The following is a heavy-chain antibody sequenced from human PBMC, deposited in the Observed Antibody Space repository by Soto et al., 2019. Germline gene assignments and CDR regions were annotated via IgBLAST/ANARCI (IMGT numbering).Heavy chain of an antibody. CDR1: GGSISSSSYY. Sequence: KASETLSLTCTVSGGSISSSSYYWGWIRQPPGKGLEWIGSIYYSGSTYYNPSLKSRVTISVDTSKNQFSLKLSSVTAADTAVYYCARYYSSGWWGRAPNFDYWGPGTLVTVSS. D-gene: IGHD6-19*01. CDR2: IYYSGST. J-gene: IGHJ4*02. CDR3: ARYYSSGWWGRAPNFDY. V-gene: IGHV4-39*01.